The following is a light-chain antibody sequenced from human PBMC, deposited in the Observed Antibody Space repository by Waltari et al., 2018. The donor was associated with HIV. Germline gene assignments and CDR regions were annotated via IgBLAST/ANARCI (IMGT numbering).Light chain of an antibody. CDR1: SSDVGGYDY. V-gene: IGLV2-14*01. Sequence: QSALTQPASVSGSPGQSITISCTGTSSDVGGYDYVSWDQQHPGKAPKLMISDVSNRPAGVSNRFSGSKSGTTASLTISGLQAEDEADYYCSSDTKGTSLRVVGTGTTVTVL. CDR3: SSDTKGTSLRV. J-gene: IGLJ1*01. CDR2: DVS.